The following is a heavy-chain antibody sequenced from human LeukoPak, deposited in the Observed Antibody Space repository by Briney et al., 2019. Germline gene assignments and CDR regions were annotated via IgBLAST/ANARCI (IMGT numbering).Heavy chain of an antibody. Sequence: GGSLRLSCAASGFTVSSNYMSWVRQAPGKGLEWVSVIYSGGSTYYADSVKGRFTISRDNSKNTLYLQMNSLRAEDTAVYYCARGSIAVAGTKGYYYYGMDVWGKGTTVTVSS. D-gene: IGHD6-19*01. CDR3: ARGSIAVAGTKGYYYYGMDV. V-gene: IGHV3-53*01. CDR1: GFTVSSNY. J-gene: IGHJ6*04. CDR2: IYSGGST.